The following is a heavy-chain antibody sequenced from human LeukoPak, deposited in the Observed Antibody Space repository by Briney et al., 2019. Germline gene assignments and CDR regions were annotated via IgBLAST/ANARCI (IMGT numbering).Heavy chain of an antibody. CDR1: GFTFSNYA. J-gene: IGHJ4*02. CDR2: ISYDGSNK. Sequence: PGRSLRLSCAASGFTFSNYAMHWVRQAPGKGLEWVAVISYDGSNKYYADSVKGRFTISRDNSKNTLYLQMNSLTTEDTAVYYCARELYGYYFDNWSQGTLVTVSS. CDR3: ARELYGYYFDN. V-gene: IGHV3-30-3*01. D-gene: IGHD3-3*01.